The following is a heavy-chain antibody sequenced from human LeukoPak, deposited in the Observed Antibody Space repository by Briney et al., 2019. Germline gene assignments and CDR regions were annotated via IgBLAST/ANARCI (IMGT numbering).Heavy chain of an antibody. V-gene: IGHV3-7*01. CDR2: IKQDGSEK. CDR1: GFTFSSYW. CDR3: ARLGSLYYFDY. J-gene: IGHJ4*02. Sequence: GGSLRLSCAASGFTFSSYWMSWVRQAPGKELEWVANIKQDGSEKYYVDSVKGRFTISRDNAKNSLYLQMNSLRAEDTAVYYCARLGSLYYFDYWGQGTLVTVSS.